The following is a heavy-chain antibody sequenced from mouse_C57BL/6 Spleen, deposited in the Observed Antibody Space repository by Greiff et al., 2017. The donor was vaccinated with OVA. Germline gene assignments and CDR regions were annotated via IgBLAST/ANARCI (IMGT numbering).Heavy chain of an antibody. J-gene: IGHJ1*03. V-gene: IGHV5-9*01. Sequence: EVQRVESGGGLVKPGGSLKLSCAASGFTFSSYTMSWVRQTPEKRLEWVANISGGDGNTYYPDSVKGRFTISRDNATNTRYLQRRRLRSEDTALYDCARPHDYGGYFDVGGTGTTSTASS. CDR1: GFTFSSYT. CDR2: ISGGDGNT. D-gene: IGHD2-4*01. CDR3: ARPHDYGGYFDV.